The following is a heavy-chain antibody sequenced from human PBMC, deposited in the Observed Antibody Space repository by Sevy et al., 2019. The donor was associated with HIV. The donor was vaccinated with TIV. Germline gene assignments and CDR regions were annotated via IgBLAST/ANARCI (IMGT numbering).Heavy chain of an antibody. J-gene: IGHJ5*02. CDR2: IHDSGNS. CDR1: AGSISAYY. D-gene: IGHD5-12*01. Sequence: SETLSLTCSVSAGSISAYYWSWIRQPPGKGLEWIAYIHDSGNSNYNPSLNSRVTISMDTSKNQFSLKVTSVTEADTALYYCAGAPPVRSGDDSLNWFDPWGQGILVTVSS. V-gene: IGHV4-59*01. CDR3: AGAPPVRSGDDSLNWFDP.